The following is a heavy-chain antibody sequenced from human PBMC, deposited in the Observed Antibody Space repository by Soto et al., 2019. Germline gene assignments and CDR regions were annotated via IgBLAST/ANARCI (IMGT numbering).Heavy chain of an antibody. CDR1: GYSYTSYW. D-gene: IGHD6-13*01. Sequence: GESLKISCKGSGYSYTSYWIGWVRQMPGKGLECMWIIYPGDSDTRYSPSFQGQVTISADKSISTAYLQWSSLKASDTAMYYCARTAAAGKYYSGMDVWGQGTTVNVSS. V-gene: IGHV5-51*01. CDR2: IYPGDSDT. J-gene: IGHJ6*02. CDR3: ARTAAAGKYYSGMDV.